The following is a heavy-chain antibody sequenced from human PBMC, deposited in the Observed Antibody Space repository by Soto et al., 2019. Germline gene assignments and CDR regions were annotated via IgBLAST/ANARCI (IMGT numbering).Heavy chain of an antibody. D-gene: IGHD3-16*01. V-gene: IGHV3-23*01. CDR3: ARIEGAQSLLDV. J-gene: IGHJ6*02. CDR1: GFSFSSYA. Sequence: GGSLRLSCAASGFSFSSYAMSWVRQAPPQGLEWVSSISTRGGRTYYADSVKGRFSISRDNSANAVYLDMDNLRAEDTGIYYCARIEGAQSLLDVWGQGTTVTVSS. CDR2: ISTRGGRT.